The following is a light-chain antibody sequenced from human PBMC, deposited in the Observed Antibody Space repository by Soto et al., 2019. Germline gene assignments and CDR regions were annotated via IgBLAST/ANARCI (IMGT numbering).Light chain of an antibody. CDR3: HQYGSSPPT. V-gene: IGKV3-20*01. CDR2: GAS. Sequence: EIVLTQSPGTLSLSPGERATLSCRASQNVYNNYLAWYQQKPGQAPRLLINGASSRATGIPDRFSGSGSGTDFTLTISRLEPEDFAVYYCHQYGSSPPTFGGGTKVAIQ. J-gene: IGKJ4*01. CDR1: QNVYNNY.